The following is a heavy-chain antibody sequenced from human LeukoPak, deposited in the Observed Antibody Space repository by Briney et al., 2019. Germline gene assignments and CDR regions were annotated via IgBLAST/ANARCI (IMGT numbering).Heavy chain of an antibody. CDR2: IYSSGST. CDR1: GGSISSYY. Sequence: PSETLSLTCTVSGGSISSYYWNWIRQSPGKGLEWIAYIYSSGSTKYNPSLKSRVTIFVDTSKNQFSLKLSSVTAADTAVYYCARVSPLEYDILTGYYQGYYFDYWGQGTLVTVSS. CDR3: ARVSPLEYDILTGYYQGYYFDY. V-gene: IGHV4-59*01. D-gene: IGHD3-9*01. J-gene: IGHJ4*02.